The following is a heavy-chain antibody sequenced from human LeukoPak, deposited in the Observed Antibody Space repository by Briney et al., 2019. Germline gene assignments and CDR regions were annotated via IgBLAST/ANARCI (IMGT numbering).Heavy chain of an antibody. J-gene: IGHJ5*02. CDR2: IYYSGSN. Sequence: TLTLTCTLSVGSICIGGYYWRWSRQHPGRGLEWIVYIYYSGSNYYNPYFKSRVTISVATSKNQFSLKLSSVTAADADVYYCARDHYRKYGSGSYLWFDPWGQGTLVTVSS. CDR3: ARDHYRKYGSGSYLWFDP. CDR1: VGSICIGGYY. D-gene: IGHD3-10*01. V-gene: IGHV4-31*03.